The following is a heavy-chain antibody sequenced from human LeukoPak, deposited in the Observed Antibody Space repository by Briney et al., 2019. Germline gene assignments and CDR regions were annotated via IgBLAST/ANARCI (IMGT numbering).Heavy chain of an antibody. Sequence: PGGSLRLSCAASGFTFSSYSMNWVRQAPGKGLEWVSYISSSSDTIYYADSVKGRFTISRDNAKNSLYLQMNSLRDEDTAVYYCARDGCCSSTSCYNFDYWGQGTLVTVSS. J-gene: IGHJ4*02. CDR2: ISSSSDTI. V-gene: IGHV3-48*02. CDR1: GFTFSSYS. D-gene: IGHD2-2*02. CDR3: ARDGCCSSTSCYNFDY.